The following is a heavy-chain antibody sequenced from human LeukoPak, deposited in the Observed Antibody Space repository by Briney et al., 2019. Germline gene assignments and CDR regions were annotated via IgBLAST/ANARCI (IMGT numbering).Heavy chain of an antibody. J-gene: IGHJ6*03. CDR1: GYTFTSYA. Sequence: ASVKVSCKASGYTFTSYAMHWVRQAPGQRLEWMGWINAGNGNTKYSQKFQGRVTITRDTSASTAYMELSSLRSEDTAVYYCARAIPRVGATAPRGYYYYMDVWGKGTTVTVSS. CDR2: INAGNGNT. D-gene: IGHD1-26*01. CDR3: ARAIPRVGATAPRGYYYYMDV. V-gene: IGHV1-3*01.